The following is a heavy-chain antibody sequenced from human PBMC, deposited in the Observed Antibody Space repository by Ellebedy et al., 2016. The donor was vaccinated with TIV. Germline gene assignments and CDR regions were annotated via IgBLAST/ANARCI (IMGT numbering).Heavy chain of an antibody. J-gene: IGHJ4*02. D-gene: IGHD5-12*01. Sequence: KFQGRVTITRDTSASTAYMELSSLRSEDTAVYYCASLRRRLYYFDYWGQGTLVTVSS. V-gene: IGHV1-3*01. CDR3: ASLRRRLYYFDY.